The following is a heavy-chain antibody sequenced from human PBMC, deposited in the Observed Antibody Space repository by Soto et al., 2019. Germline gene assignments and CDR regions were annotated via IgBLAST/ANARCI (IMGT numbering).Heavy chain of an antibody. D-gene: IGHD2-15*01. CDR2: IYYSGST. CDR1: GGSISSGGYY. CDR3: ARHQSIVVVTAARAFDI. V-gene: IGHV4-39*01. J-gene: IGHJ3*02. Sequence: SETLSLTCTVSGGSISSGGYYWSWIRQHPGKGLEWIGYIYYSGSTYYNPSLKSRVTISVDTSKNQFSLKLNSVIAAGTAVYYCARHQSIVVVTAARAFDIWGQATMVTVSS.